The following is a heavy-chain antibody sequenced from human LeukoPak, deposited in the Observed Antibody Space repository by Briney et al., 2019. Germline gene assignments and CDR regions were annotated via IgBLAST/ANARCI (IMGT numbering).Heavy chain of an antibody. D-gene: IGHD2-15*01. Sequence: ASETLSLTCTVSGDSIRSYYWSWIRQSPGKGLEWIGSFSYGGSTNYNPSLESRVTISVDTSKNHFSLDLTSVTAADAAVYHCARLVVVAAREPYFDYWGQGTLVTVSS. V-gene: IGHV4-59*01. CDR3: ARLVVVAAREPYFDY. CDR2: FSYGGST. J-gene: IGHJ4*02. CDR1: GDSIRSYY.